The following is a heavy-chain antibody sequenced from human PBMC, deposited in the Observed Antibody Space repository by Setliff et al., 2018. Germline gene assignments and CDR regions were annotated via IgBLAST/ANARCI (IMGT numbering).Heavy chain of an antibody. D-gene: IGHD6-6*01. J-gene: IGHJ4*02. CDR3: ARDSSTTVGGDFDY. CDR2: ISAYNGRT. V-gene: IGHV1-18*01. CDR1: DYTFTDYG. Sequence: ASVKVSCKASDYTFTDYGIYWVRQAPGQGLEWMGWISAYNGRTNYAEKFHARVTMTTDAATSTAYMELDSLGPDDTAVYYCARDSSTTVGGDFDYWGQGTLVTVSS.